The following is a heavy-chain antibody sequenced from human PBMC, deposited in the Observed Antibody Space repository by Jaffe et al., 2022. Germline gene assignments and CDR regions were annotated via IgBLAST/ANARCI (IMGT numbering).Heavy chain of an antibody. Sequence: QVQLVQSGAEVKKPGASVKVSCKASGYTFTSYDINWVRQATGQGLEWMGWMNPNSGNTGYAQKFQGRVTMTRNTSISTAYMELSSLRSEDTAVYYCARGGRYYDYIWGSYHLTHDYWGQGTLVTVSS. CDR3: ARGGRYYDYIWGSYHLTHDY. D-gene: IGHD3-16*02. CDR2: MNPNSGNT. J-gene: IGHJ4*02. CDR1: GYTFTSYD. V-gene: IGHV1-8*01.